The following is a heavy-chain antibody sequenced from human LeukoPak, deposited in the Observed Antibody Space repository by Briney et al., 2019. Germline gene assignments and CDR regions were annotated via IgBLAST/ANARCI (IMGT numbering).Heavy chain of an antibody. V-gene: IGHV3-30*03. CDR1: GFVFNYYG. Sequence: GGSLRLSCAASGFVFNYYGMVWFRQSPGKGLEWVATISYDERGKHYADSVQGRFTISRDNSKSVLYLQLDYLRPEDTAVYYCSTDGTPKFEHWGQGILVTVSS. D-gene: IGHD3-16*01. CDR3: STDGTPKFEH. CDR2: ISYDERGK. J-gene: IGHJ1*01.